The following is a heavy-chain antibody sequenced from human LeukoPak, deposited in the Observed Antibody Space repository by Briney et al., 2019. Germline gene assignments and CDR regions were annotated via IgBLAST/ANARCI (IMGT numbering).Heavy chain of an antibody. CDR3: ARGRYSSSWFDSNYYMDV. CDR2: ISAYNGNT. J-gene: IGHJ6*03. V-gene: IGHV1-18*01. Sequence: ASVKVSCKASGYTFTNYGVSWVRQAPGQGLEWMGWISAYNGNTNYAQKLQGRVTMTTDTSTSTAYMELRSLRSDDTAVYYCARGRYSSSWFDSNYYMDVWGKGTTVTVSS. D-gene: IGHD6-13*01. CDR1: GYTFTNYG.